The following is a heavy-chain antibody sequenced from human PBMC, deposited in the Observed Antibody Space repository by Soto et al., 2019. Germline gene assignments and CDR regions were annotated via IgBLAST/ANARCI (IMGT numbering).Heavy chain of an antibody. V-gene: IGHV1-69*12. CDR3: ARVVAVAGLYNYHGLDV. D-gene: IGHD6-19*01. J-gene: IGHJ6*02. Sequence: QVQLVQSGAEVKKPGSSVKVSCKVSGGTFSNYAIDWVRLAPGHGLEWMGGIVPIFGTTYYTQKFQGRATIIADDSTTTAYWEMSSLRSEDTAIYYCARVVAVAGLYNYHGLDVWGQGTAVTVSS. CDR1: GGTFSNYA. CDR2: IVPIFGTT.